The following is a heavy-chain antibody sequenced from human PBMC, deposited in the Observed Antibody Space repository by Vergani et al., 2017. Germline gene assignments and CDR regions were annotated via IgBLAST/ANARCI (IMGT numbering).Heavy chain of an antibody. CDR3: AKDHYDFWSGYPNLSPFDL. CDR1: GFTFIMHA. V-gene: IGHV3-9*01. CDR2: ISWNSGSI. Sequence: EVQLLESGGDLVQPGGSLRLSCAASGFTFIMHAMSWVRQAPGKGLEWVSGISWNSGSIGYADSVKGRFTISRDNAKNSLYLQMNSLRAEDTALYYCAKDHYDFWSGYPNLSPFDLWGRGTLVTVSS. J-gene: IGHJ2*01. D-gene: IGHD3-3*01.